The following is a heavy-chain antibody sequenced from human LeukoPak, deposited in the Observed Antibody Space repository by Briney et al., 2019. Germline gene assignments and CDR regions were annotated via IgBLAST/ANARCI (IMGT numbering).Heavy chain of an antibody. V-gene: IGHV3-48*02. J-gene: IGHJ4*02. CDR2: IRSTGSPI. CDR3: VRDPDALDF. CDR1: GFTFSSYS. Sequence: GGSLRLSCVASGFTFSSYSMNWVRQAPGKGLEWGSYIRSTGSPIYYADSVKGRFTISRDNARNSLYLQMNSLRDEDTAVYYCVRDPDALDFWGQGTLVTVSS.